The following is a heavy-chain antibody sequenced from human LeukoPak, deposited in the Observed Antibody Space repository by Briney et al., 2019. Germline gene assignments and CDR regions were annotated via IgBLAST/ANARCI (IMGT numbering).Heavy chain of an antibody. Sequence: GGSLRLSCAASGFTFDDYAMHWVRQAPGKGLEWVSGISWNSGSIGYVDSVKGRFTISRDNAKNSLSLQMNSLRAEDTAVYYCARQRGSGCLDYWGQGTLVTVSS. CDR1: GFTFDDYA. J-gene: IGHJ4*02. CDR2: ISWNSGSI. D-gene: IGHD6-19*01. V-gene: IGHV3-9*01. CDR3: ARQRGSGCLDY.